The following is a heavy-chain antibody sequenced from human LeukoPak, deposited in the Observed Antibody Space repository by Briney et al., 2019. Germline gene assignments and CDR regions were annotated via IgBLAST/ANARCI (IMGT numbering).Heavy chain of an antibody. J-gene: IGHJ5*02. V-gene: IGHV3-23*01. D-gene: IGHD2/OR15-2a*01. CDR2: ISPTGDNI. CDR1: GFTFKTFA. Sequence: GGSLRLSCAASGFTFKTFAMSWVRQAPGKGLEWVSAISPTGDNIYYADSVKGRFTISRDNSRNTLYLQMNSLRVEDTAIYYCAKDLRHRTTCNCYGWLDPWGQGTLVTVSS. CDR3: AKDLRHRTTCNCYGWLDP.